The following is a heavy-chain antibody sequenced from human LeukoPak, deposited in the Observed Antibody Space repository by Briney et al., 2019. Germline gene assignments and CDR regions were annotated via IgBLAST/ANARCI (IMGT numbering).Heavy chain of an antibody. Sequence: GGSLRLSCAASGFTFSSCDMHWVRQAPGKGLEWVSAISAGGGSTYYADSVKGRFTISRDNSKNTLYLQIHGLRAEDTAVYYCARRTCTGGTCYPLDHWGQGTLVTVSS. V-gene: IGHV3-23*01. CDR2: ISAGGGST. CDR3: ARRTCTGGTCYPLDH. D-gene: IGHD2-15*01. J-gene: IGHJ4*02. CDR1: GFTFSSCD.